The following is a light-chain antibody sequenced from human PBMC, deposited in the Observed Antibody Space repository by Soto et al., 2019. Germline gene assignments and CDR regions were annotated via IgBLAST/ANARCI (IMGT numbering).Light chain of an antibody. CDR1: QSVSSSY. Sequence: EIVLTQSPGTLSLSPRERATLSCRASQSVSSSYLAWYQQNPGQAPRLLIYGASSRATGIPDRFSGSGSGTDFTLTISRLEPEDFAVYYCQIQWAFGQGTKVEIK. CDR2: GAS. V-gene: IGKV3-20*01. CDR3: QIQWA. J-gene: IGKJ1*01.